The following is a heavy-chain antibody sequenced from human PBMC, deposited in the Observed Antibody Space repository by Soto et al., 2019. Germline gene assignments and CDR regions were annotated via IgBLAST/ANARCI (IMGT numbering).Heavy chain of an antibody. D-gene: IGHD6-25*01. Sequence: QVQLVQSGAEVKKPGASVKVSCKASGYTFTSFVISWVRQAPGQGLEWMGWISASNGDTNSAQKFQGRLTMATDTSTNTAYMELRSLRSDDTAVYYCARADFGVVPAATYIDHWGQGTRVPVSS. CDR2: ISASNGDT. CDR3: ARADFGVVPAATYIDH. CDR1: GYTFTSFV. J-gene: IGHJ4*02. V-gene: IGHV1-18*01.